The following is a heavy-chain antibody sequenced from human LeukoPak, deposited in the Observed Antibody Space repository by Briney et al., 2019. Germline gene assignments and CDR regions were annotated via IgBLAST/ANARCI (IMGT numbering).Heavy chain of an antibody. Sequence: ASVKVSCKASGYTFTSYNIHWVRQAPGQGLEWMGIINPTGGSTGYAQKFQGRVTMTRDTSTTTVYMEMSSLRSEVTAVYYCARDIAGGWNYFDYWGQGTLVTVSS. CDR1: GYTFTSYN. CDR3: ARDIAGGWNYFDY. V-gene: IGHV1-46*01. CDR2: INPTGGST. D-gene: IGHD1-14*01. J-gene: IGHJ4*02.